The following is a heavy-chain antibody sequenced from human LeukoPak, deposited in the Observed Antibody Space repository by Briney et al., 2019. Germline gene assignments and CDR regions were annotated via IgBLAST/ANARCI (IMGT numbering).Heavy chain of an antibody. Sequence: GGSLRLSCAASGFTFISYWMHWVRQAPGEGLVWVSRINSDGSSTNYADSVKGRFTISRDNAKNTLYLQMDSLGAEDTAVYYCARMTVDTAMAHRPSYYYYGMDVWGQGTTVTVSS. CDR1: GFTFISYW. V-gene: IGHV3-74*01. D-gene: IGHD5-18*01. CDR2: INSDGSST. CDR3: ARMTVDTAMAHRPSYYYYGMDV. J-gene: IGHJ6*02.